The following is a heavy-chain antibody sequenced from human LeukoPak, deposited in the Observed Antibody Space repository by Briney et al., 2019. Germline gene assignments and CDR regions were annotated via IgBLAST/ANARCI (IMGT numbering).Heavy chain of an antibody. CDR2: FSYSGGT. J-gene: IGHJ6*03. CDR1: GASISSSRYY. V-gene: IGHV4-39*01. Sequence: SETLSLTCTVSGASISSSRYYWGWIRQPPGKGLEWIGSFSYSGGTSYNPSLKSRVTISVDTSENQFSLRLTSLTAADTAVYYCARQLHSYYYMDVWGKGTTVTVSS. CDR3: ARQLHSYYYMDV. D-gene: IGHD2-15*01.